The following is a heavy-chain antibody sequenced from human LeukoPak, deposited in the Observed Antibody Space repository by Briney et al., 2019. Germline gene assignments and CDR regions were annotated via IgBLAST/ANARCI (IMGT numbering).Heavy chain of an antibody. CDR1: GFTFDDYA. Sequence: GGSLRLSCAASGFTFDDYAMHWVRQAPGKGLEWVSLISGDGGSTYYADSVKGRFTISRDNSKNSLYLQMNSLRTEDTALYYCAKENGRNDYGDYGGNWFDPWGQGTLVTVSS. J-gene: IGHJ5*02. D-gene: IGHD4-17*01. CDR3: AKENGRNDYGDYGGNWFDP. V-gene: IGHV3-43*02. CDR2: ISGDGGST.